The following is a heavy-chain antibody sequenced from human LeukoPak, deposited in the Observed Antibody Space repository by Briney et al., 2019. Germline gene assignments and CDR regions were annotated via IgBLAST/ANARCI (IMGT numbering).Heavy chain of an antibody. J-gene: IGHJ4*02. V-gene: IGHV1-18*04. CDR3: ARDDVGAIDY. CDR1: GYISTAYG. D-gene: IGHD1-26*01. Sequence: GASVKVSCKVSGYISTAYGFSWVRQAPGQGLEWMGWISGYNGNTNYAQKFQGRVSMTTDTSTSTAYMELRSLRYDDTAVYYCARDDVGAIDYWGQGTLVTVSS. CDR2: ISGYNGNT.